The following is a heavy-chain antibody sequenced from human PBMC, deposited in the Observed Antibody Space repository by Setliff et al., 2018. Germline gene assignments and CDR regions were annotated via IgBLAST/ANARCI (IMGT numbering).Heavy chain of an antibody. CDR2: INPGGGSA. Sequence: ASVKVSCKATGYTLSRHYMHWVRQAPGQGLEWMGIINPGGGSASIVEKFQGRVTMTSDTSTSTVYLDLSGLTSEDTAVYYCGRAGVAAADRKGLLDHWGQGTLVTV. CDR3: GRAGVAAADRKGLLDH. CDR1: GYTLSRHY. D-gene: IGHD6-13*01. V-gene: IGHV1-46*01. J-gene: IGHJ4*02.